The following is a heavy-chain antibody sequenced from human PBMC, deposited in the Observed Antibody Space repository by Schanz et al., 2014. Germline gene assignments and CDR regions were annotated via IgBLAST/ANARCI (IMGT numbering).Heavy chain of an antibody. V-gene: IGHV3-33*01. Sequence: QVQLVESGGGVVQPGRSLRLSCAASGFTFSNHGMHWVRQSPGKGLEWVALIWYDGSNEYYADSVKGRFTISRDNPKKTLYLQMNSLRAEDTAVYYCARDHQWLDKYYMDVWGKGTTVTVSS. CDR3: ARDHQWLDKYYMDV. J-gene: IGHJ6*03. CDR2: IWYDGSNE. CDR1: GFTFSNHG. D-gene: IGHD6-19*01.